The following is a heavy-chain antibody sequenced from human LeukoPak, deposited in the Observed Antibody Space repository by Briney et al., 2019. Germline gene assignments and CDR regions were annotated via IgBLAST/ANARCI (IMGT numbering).Heavy chain of an antibody. Sequence: GGSLRLSCAASGFTFNNYGMHWVRQAPGKGLEWLAFIRYDGSNTYYADSVKGRFTVSRDDSKNTLHLQMNSLRGDDTAVYYCAKDGTSYYYIYYWGQGTLVTVSS. J-gene: IGHJ4*02. CDR3: AKDGTSYYYIYY. CDR2: IRYDGSNT. V-gene: IGHV3-30*02. D-gene: IGHD2/OR15-2a*01. CDR1: GFTFNNYG.